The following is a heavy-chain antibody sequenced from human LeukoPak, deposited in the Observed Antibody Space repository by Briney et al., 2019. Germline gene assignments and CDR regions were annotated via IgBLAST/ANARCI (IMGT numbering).Heavy chain of an antibody. V-gene: IGHV1-8*01. J-gene: IGHJ4*02. Sequence: ASVKVSCKASGYTFTSYDINWVRQATGQGLEWMGWMNPNSGNTGYAQKFQGRVTMTRNTSISTAYMELSSLRSEDTAVYYCARARGSVSYSAAYYLDNWAKEPLFTVSA. CDR2: MNPNSGNT. CDR3: ARARGSVSYSAAYYLDN. D-gene: IGHD3-22*01. CDR1: GYTFTSYD.